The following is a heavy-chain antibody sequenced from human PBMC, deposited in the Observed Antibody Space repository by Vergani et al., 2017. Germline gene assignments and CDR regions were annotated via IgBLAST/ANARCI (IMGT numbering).Heavy chain of an antibody. CDR2: IRDDGSNK. Sequence: QVQLVESGGGVVQPGGSLRLSCAASGFTFSSYGMHWVRQAPGKGLEWVAFIRDDGSNKYYADSVKGRFTISRDNSKNTLYLQMNSLRAEDTAVYYCAKVGYYYDSSGYSLIDYWGQGTLVTVSS. D-gene: IGHD3-22*01. CDR3: AKVGYYYDSSGYSLIDY. CDR1: GFTFSSYG. V-gene: IGHV3-30*02. J-gene: IGHJ4*02.